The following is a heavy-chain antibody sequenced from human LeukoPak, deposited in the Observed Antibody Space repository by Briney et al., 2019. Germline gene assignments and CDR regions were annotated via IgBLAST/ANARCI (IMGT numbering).Heavy chain of an antibody. Sequence: GESLKISCKVSVYSFTSYYIGWVRQMPGKGLEWMGIIYPGDSETRYSPSFQGQVTISADKSISTAYLQWTSLKASDTAIYYCARPRTDYYGSGSYYCDYWGQGTLVTVSS. D-gene: IGHD3-10*01. CDR2: IYPGDSET. CDR1: VYSFTSYY. CDR3: ARPRTDYYGSGSYYCDY. J-gene: IGHJ4*02. V-gene: IGHV5-51*01.